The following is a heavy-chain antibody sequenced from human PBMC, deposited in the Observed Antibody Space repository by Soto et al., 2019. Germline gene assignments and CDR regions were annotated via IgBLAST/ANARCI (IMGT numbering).Heavy chain of an antibody. Sequence: QVQLQESGPGLVKPSQTLSLTCTVSGGSISSGGYYWSWIRQHPGKGLEWIGYIYYSGSTYYNPSLKSRVTISVDTSKNQFSLKLSSVTAADTAVYYCARVIDIVATGVNAFDIWGQGTMVTVSS. CDR1: GGSISSGGYY. CDR3: ARVIDIVATGVNAFDI. V-gene: IGHV4-31*03. D-gene: IGHD5-12*01. J-gene: IGHJ3*02. CDR2: IYYSGST.